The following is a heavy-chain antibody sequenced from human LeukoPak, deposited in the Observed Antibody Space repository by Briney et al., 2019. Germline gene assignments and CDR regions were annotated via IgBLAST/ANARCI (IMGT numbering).Heavy chain of an antibody. V-gene: IGHV1-8*02. CDR1: GYTFTSYD. CDR2: MIPNSDNT. J-gene: IGHJ3*02. D-gene: IGHD6-6*01. Sequence: ASVKVSCKASGYTFTSYDINWVRQAPGQGLEWMGWMIPNSDNTGYSQKFQGRVTMTRDTSISTAYMELSRLKSDDTAVYYCARESSSSGGAFDIWGQGTMVTVSS. CDR3: ARESSSSGGAFDI.